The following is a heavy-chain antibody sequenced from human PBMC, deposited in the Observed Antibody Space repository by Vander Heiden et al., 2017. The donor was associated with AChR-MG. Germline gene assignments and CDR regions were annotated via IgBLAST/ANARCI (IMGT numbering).Heavy chain of an antibody. CDR1: GGPFSSYG. J-gene: IGHJ6*02. CDR2: IIPILGIA. CDR3: ARVRVVAAKDYYYGMDV. Sequence: QVHLVQPGAEFTKPGPSVKVSRKALGGPFSSYGIRWVRQAPGQGLEWMGRIIPILGIANYAQKFQGRVTITADKSTSTAYMELSSLRSEDTAVYYCARVRVVAAKDYYYGMDVWGQGTTVTVSS. V-gene: IGHV1-69*04. D-gene: IGHD2-15*01.